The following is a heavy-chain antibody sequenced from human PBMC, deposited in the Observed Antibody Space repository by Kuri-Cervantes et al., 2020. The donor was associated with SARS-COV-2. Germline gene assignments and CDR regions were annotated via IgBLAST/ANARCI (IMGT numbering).Heavy chain of an antibody. J-gene: IGHJ4*02. Sequence: SVKVSCKASGYTFTSYDMHWVRQAPGQGLEWMGGIMPTLDIPNYAQKFRGRVTITSDKSTRTAYMELNSLTSEDAAVYYCATDGVAGSLTMDFWGQGTLVTVSS. D-gene: IGHD6-19*01. CDR1: GYTFTSYD. CDR3: ATDGVAGSLTMDF. V-gene: IGHV1-69*10. CDR2: IMPTLDIP.